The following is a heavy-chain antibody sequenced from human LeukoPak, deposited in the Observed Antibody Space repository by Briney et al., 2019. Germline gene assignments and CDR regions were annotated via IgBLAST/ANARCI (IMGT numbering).Heavy chain of an antibody. CDR3: ARDSFSGLPWFDP. D-gene: IGHD3-10*01. CDR1: GGSISSYY. J-gene: IGHJ5*02. V-gene: IGHV4-59*12. CDR2: VYYSGST. Sequence: PSETLSLTCTVSGGSISSYYWSWIRQPPGKGLEWVGYVYYSGSTNYNPSLKSRVTISVDTSKNQFSLKLSSVTAADTAVYYCARDSFSGLPWFDPWGQGTLVTVSS.